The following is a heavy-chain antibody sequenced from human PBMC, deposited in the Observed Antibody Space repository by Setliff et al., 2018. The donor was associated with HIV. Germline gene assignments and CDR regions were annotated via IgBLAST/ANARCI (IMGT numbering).Heavy chain of an antibody. CDR3: AGGRDKYGPIDY. J-gene: IGHJ4*02. Sequence: KASETLSLTCTVSGGSISSSYWTWTRQPPGKGLEWIGNIHYSGSTNYNPSLKSRVTISVDTSRSQFSLKLSSVTAADTAVYYCAGGRDKYGPIDYWGQGTLVTVSS. V-gene: IGHV4-59*01. CDR1: GGSISSSY. D-gene: IGHD3-10*01. CDR2: IHYSGST.